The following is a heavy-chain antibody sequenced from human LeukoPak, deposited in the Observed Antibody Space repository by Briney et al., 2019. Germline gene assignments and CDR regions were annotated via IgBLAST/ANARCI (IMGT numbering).Heavy chain of an antibody. CDR3: ARQWGYSYDQGIGY. J-gene: IGHJ4*02. CDR1: GGSFNYSPYY. Sequence: PSETLSLTCTVSGGSFNYSPYYWGWIRQPPGKGLEWIGSIYHSGSTNYNPSLKSRVTISVDTSKNQFSLKLSSVTAADTAVYYCARQWGYSYDQGIGYWGQGTLVTVSS. D-gene: IGHD5-18*01. CDR2: IYHSGST. V-gene: IGHV4-39*01.